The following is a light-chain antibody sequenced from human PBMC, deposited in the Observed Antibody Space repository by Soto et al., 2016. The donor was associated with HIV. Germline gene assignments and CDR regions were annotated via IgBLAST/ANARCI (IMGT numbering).Light chain of an antibody. J-gene: IGLJ1*01. CDR3: QVWDSSGGRGV. Sequence: SYVLTQPPSVSVAPGETARITCGGNNIGSKGVHWYQQKPGQAPILVVYDDSDRPSGIPERFSGSNSGGTATLTISRVAAGDEADYYCQVWDSSGGRGVFGTGTKVTVL. V-gene: IGLV3-21*02. CDR2: DDS. CDR1: NIGSKG.